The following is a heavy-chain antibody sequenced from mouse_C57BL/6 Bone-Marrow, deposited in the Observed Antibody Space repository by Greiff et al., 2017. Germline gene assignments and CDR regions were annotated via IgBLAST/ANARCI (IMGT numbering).Heavy chain of an antibody. CDR2: IDPENGDT. J-gene: IGHJ2*01. D-gene: IGHD2-4*01. CDR3: TWGGLRRDY. Sequence: EVMLVESGAELVRPGASVKLSCTASGFNIKDDYMHWVKQRPEQGLEWIGWIDPENGDTEYASKFQGKATITADTSSNTAYLQLSSLTSEDTAVYYCTWGGLRRDYWGQGTTLTVSS. CDR1: GFNIKDDY. V-gene: IGHV14-4*01.